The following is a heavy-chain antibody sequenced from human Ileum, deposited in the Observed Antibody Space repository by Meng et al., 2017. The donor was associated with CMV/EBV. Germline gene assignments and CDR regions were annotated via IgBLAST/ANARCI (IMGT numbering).Heavy chain of an antibody. CDR1: GFSFSDFS. Sequence: GGSLRLSCEGSGFSFSDFSMNWVRQVPGKGLEWVSSISGSSRYVYYADSAKGRFTISRDNSKNTLYLQMNSLRAEDAAVYYCARVTLGDYDFWTGSRFTNYHGMDVWGQGTTVTVSS. CDR3: ARVTLGDYDFWTGSRFTNYHGMDV. D-gene: IGHD3-3*01. J-gene: IGHJ6*02. CDR2: ISGSSRYV. V-gene: IGHV3-21*01.